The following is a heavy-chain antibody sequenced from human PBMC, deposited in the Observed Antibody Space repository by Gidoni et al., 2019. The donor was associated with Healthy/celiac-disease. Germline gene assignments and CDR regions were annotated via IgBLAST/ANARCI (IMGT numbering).Heavy chain of an antibody. D-gene: IGHD1-26*01. CDR3: ARDSIRRDGGAFDY. V-gene: IGHV4-61*02. CDR1: GGSISSGSYY. Sequence: QVQLQESGPGLVKPSQTLSLTCTVSGGSISSGSYYWSWIRQPAGKGLEWIGRIYTSGSTNYNPSLKSRVTISVDTSKNQFSLKLSSVTAADTAVYYCARDSIRRDGGAFDYWGQGTLVTVSS. J-gene: IGHJ4*02. CDR2: IYTSGST.